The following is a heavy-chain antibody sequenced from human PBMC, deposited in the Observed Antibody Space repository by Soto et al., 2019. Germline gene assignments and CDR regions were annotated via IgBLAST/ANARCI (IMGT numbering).Heavy chain of an antibody. Sequence: QLQLAQSGAEIKKPGSSVKVSCKPSAATFSSYTISWVRQAPGQGLEWMGGVIPILGMTYYSQKFQDRLTITADKSTITAYVELTSLTSEDTAVYFCTAGVAGPRNFDYWGQGTLVTVSS. D-gene: IGHD3-10*01. CDR1: AATFSSYT. V-gene: IGHV1-69*09. CDR3: TAGVAGPRNFDY. J-gene: IGHJ4*02. CDR2: VIPILGMT.